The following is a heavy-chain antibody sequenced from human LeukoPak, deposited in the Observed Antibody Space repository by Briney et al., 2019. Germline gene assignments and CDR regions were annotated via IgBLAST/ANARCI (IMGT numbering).Heavy chain of an antibody. J-gene: IGHJ4*02. CDR2: IYYSGST. CDR1: GGSISSYY. Sequence: SETLSLTCTVSGGSISSYYWSWIRQPPGKGLEWIGYIYYSGSTNYNPSLKSRVTISVDTSKNQFSLKLSFVTAADTAVYYCARGRQWLVQGYWGQGTLVTVSS. V-gene: IGHV4-59*01. CDR3: ARGRQWLVQGY. D-gene: IGHD6-19*01.